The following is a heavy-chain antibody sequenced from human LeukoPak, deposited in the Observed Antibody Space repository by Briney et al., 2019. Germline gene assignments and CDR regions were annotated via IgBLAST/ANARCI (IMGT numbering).Heavy chain of an antibody. J-gene: IGHJ6*02. D-gene: IGHD4-17*01. Sequence: GGSLRLSCAASGFTVSSNYMSWVRQAPGKGLEWVSVIYSGGSTYYADSVKGRFTISRDNSKNTLYLRVNSLRAEDTAVYYCARGRYGYGDYVNGMDVWGQGTTVTVSS. V-gene: IGHV3-53*01. CDR1: GFTVSSNY. CDR2: IYSGGST. CDR3: ARGRYGYGDYVNGMDV.